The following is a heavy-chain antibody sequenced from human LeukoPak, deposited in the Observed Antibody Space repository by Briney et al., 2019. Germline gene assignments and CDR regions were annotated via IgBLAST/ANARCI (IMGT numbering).Heavy chain of an antibody. J-gene: IGHJ4*02. D-gene: IGHD5-24*01. CDR3: ASFHRDGYNYCFDY. CDR1: GGSISSSSYY. V-gene: IGHV4-39*01. CDR2: IYYSGST. Sequence: PSETLSLTCTVSGGSISSSSYYWGWIRQPPGKGLEWIGSIYYSGSTYYNPSLKSRVTIPVDTSKNQFSLKLSSVTAADTAVYYCASFHRDGYNYCFDYWGQGTLVTVSS.